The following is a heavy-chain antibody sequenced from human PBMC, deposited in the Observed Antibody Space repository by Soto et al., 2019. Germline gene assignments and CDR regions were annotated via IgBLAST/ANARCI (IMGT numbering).Heavy chain of an antibody. V-gene: IGHV1-18*01. J-gene: IGHJ6*03. CDR2: ISAYNDNT. D-gene: IGHD3-3*01. Sequence: ASVKVSCKASGYTFTSYGISWVRQAPGQGLEWMGWISAYNDNTNYAQKLQGRVTMTTDTSTSTAYMELRSLRSDDTAVYYCARVCGKNDFWSGYFSPGGYYMDVWGKGTTVTVSS. CDR3: ARVCGKNDFWSGYFSPGGYYMDV. CDR1: GYTFTSYG.